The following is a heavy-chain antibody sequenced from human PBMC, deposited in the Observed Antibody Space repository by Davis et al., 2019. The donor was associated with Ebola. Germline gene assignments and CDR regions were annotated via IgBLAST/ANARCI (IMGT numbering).Heavy chain of an antibody. Sequence: PVTVSCKASRYTFTSYGISWVRHAPGQGLEWMGWISAYNGNTNYAQKLQGRVTMTTDTSTSPAYMELRSLRSDDTAVYYCARARGKAAAPGTGWFDPWGQGTLVTVSS. CDR1: RYTFTSYG. V-gene: IGHV1-18*01. D-gene: IGHD6-13*01. J-gene: IGHJ5*02. CDR3: ARARGKAAAPGTGWFDP. CDR2: ISAYNGNT.